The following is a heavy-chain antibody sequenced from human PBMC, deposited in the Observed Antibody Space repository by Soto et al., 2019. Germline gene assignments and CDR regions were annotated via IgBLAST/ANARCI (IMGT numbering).Heavy chain of an antibody. CDR3: AKVHYDILTGYLTGAFDI. J-gene: IGHJ3*02. D-gene: IGHD3-9*01. CDR1: GCTYSVYA. V-gene: IGHV3-23*01. Sequence: GGSLRLSCGAAGCTYSVYAMSWVRQAPGKGLEWVSAISGSGGSTYYADSVKGRFTISRDNSKNTLYLQMNSLRAEDTAVYYCAKVHYDILTGYLTGAFDIWGQGTMVTVSS. CDR2: ISGSGGST.